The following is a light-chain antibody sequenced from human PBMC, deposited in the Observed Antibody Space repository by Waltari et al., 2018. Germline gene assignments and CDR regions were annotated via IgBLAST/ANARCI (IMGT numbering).Light chain of an antibody. V-gene: IGKV3-20*01. Sequence: EIVLTQSPGTLSLSPGERATLSFRASQGVGKYLAWYQQRPGQAPRLLPYHSSIRATGIPDRFSGSGYGTDFSLTISRLEPEDFAVYYCQKYDFLPATFGQGTTVEIK. CDR2: HSS. J-gene: IGKJ1*01. CDR3: QKYDFLPAT. CDR1: QGVGKY.